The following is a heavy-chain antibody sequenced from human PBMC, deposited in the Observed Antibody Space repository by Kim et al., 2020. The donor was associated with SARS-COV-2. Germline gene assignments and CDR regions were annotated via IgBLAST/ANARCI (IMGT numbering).Heavy chain of an antibody. V-gene: IGHV5-10-1*01. CDR1: GYSFTSYW. J-gene: IGHJ4*02. D-gene: IGHD7-27*01. Sequence: GESLKISCKGSGYSFTSYWISWVRQMPGKGLEWMGRIDPSDSYTNYSPSFQGHVTISADKSISTAYLQWSSLKASDTAMYYCARQGGKLFGYWGWDDYWGQGTLVTVSS. CDR3: ARQGGKLFGYWGWDDY. CDR2: IDPSDSYT.